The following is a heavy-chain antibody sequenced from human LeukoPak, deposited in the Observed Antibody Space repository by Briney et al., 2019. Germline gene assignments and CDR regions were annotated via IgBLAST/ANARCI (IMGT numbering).Heavy chain of an antibody. Sequence: SDTLSLTCAVSGYSISSSNWWGWIRQPPGKGLERIGYIYYTGSTYYNPSLKSRVTMSVDTSKNQVSLKLSSVTAVDTAVYYCARADVLGFDIWGQGTMVTVSS. CDR2: IYYTGST. CDR1: GYSISSSNW. CDR3: ARADVLGFDI. D-gene: IGHD3-16*01. V-gene: IGHV4-28*03. J-gene: IGHJ3*02.